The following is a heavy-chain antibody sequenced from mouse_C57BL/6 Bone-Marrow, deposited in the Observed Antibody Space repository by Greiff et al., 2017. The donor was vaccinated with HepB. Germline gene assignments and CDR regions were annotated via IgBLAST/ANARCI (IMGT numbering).Heavy chain of an antibody. Sequence: EVQLVESGEGLVKPGGSLKLSCAASGFTFSSYAMSWVRQTPEKRLEWVAYISSGGDYIYYADTVKGRFTISRDNARNTLYLQMSSLKSEDTAMYYCTRDVPYYGSSWFAYWGQGTLVTVSA. V-gene: IGHV5-9-1*02. CDR2: ISSGGDYI. J-gene: IGHJ3*01. CDR3: TRDVPYYGSSWFAY. CDR1: GFTFSSYA. D-gene: IGHD1-1*01.